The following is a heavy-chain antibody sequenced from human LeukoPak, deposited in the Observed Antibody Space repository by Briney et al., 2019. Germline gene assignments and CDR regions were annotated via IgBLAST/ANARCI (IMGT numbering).Heavy chain of an antibody. J-gene: IGHJ6*01. D-gene: IGHD2-21*01. V-gene: IGHV3-21*01. CDR3: ARDLVSLWLRSSSYGMDV. CDR1: GFTFSSYS. Sequence: GGSLRLSCAASGFTFSSYSMNWVRQAPGKGLEWVSSISSSSSYIYYADSVKGRFTISRDDAKNSLYLQMNSLRAEDTAVYYCARDLVSLWLRSSSYGMDVWGQGTTVTVSS. CDR2: ISSSSSYI.